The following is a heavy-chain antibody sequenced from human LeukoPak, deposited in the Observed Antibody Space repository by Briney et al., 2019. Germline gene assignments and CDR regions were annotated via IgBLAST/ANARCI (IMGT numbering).Heavy chain of an antibody. CDR3: VRDTQSHFDY. J-gene: IGHJ4*02. V-gene: IGHV3-74*01. Sequence: PGGSLRLSCAASGFTFRTYWMHWVRQAPGEGMVWVSCINGDGTSTTYADSVKGRFTMSRDNAKNTLYLQMNSLRAEDTAVYYCVRDTQSHFDYWGQGTLVTVSS. CDR1: GFTFRTYW. CDR2: INGDGTST.